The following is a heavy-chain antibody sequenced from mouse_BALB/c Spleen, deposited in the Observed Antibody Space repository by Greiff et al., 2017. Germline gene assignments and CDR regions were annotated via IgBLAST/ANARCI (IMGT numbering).Heavy chain of an antibody. CDR1: GYTFTDYN. J-gene: IGHJ3*01. Sequence: EVQLQQSGPELVKPGASVKISCKASGYTFTDYNMHWVKQSHGKSLEWIGYIYPYNGGTGYNQKFKSKATLTVDNSSSTAYMELRSLTSEDSAVYYCAREEYEDYDEFAYWGQGTLVTVSA. CDR2: IYPYNGGT. D-gene: IGHD2-4*01. V-gene: IGHV1S29*02. CDR3: AREEYEDYDEFAY.